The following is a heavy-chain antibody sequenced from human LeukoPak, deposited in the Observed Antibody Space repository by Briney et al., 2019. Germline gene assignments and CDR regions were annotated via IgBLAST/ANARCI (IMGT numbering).Heavy chain of an antibody. CDR3: ARYGGSPSNYFDY. D-gene: IGHD1-26*01. CDR2: VYYSGST. V-gene: IGHV4-59*08. J-gene: IGHJ4*02. Sequence: NPSETLSLTCTVSGGSISGYYWSWIRQPPGKGLEWIGYVYYSGSTNYNPSLKSRVTISVDTSKNQFSLKLNSVTAADTAVYYCARYGGSPSNYFDYWGQGTLVTVSS. CDR1: GGSISGYY.